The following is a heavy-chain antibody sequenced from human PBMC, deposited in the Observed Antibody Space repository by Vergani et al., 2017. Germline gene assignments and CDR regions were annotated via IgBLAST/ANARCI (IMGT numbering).Heavy chain of an antibody. CDR1: GGSFSGYY. CDR2: INHSGST. CDR3: ARGPVGTMVRGVFDY. D-gene: IGHD3-10*01. Sequence: QVQLQQWGAGLLKPSETLSLTCAVYGGSFSGYYWSWIRQPPGKGLEWIGEINHSGSTNYNPSLKSRVTISVDTSKNQFSLKLSSVTAADTAVYYCARGPVGTMVRGVFDYWGRGTLVTVSS. V-gene: IGHV4-34*01. J-gene: IGHJ4*02.